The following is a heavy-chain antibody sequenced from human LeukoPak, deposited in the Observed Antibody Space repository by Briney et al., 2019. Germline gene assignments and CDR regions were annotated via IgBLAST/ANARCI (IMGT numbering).Heavy chain of an antibody. CDR2: IYPGDSDT. Sequence: GESLKISCKGFQYSFTNYWIGWVRQMPGKGLEWMGIIYPGDSDTRYSPSFQGQVTISADKSISTAYLQWSSLKASDTAMYYCARWGEDGDGYLPGMDVGGQGPTVTVS. D-gene: IGHD5-24*01. CDR1: QYSFTNYW. V-gene: IGHV5-51*01. CDR3: ARWGEDGDGYLPGMDV. J-gene: IGHJ6*02.